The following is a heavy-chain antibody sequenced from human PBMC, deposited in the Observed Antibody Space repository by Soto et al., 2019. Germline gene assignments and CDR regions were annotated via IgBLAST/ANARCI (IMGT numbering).Heavy chain of an antibody. Sequence: PGGSLRLSCAASGFTFSSYAMSWVRQAPGKGLEWVSAISGSGGSTYYADSVKGRFTISRDNSKNTLYLQMNSLRAEETAVYYCAKDSVVVGASLLFDYWGQGTTVTVS. J-gene: IGHJ4*03. CDR2: ISGSGGST. V-gene: IGHV3-23*01. D-gene: IGHD1-26*01. CDR3: AKDSVVVGASLLFDY. CDR1: GFTFSSYA.